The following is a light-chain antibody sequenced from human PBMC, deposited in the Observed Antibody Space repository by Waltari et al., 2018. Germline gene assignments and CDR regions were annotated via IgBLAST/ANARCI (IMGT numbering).Light chain of an antibody. V-gene: IGLV2-14*01. CDR2: DVS. Sequence: SALTQPASVSGSPGQSITISCTGTSSYVGFYNYVSWYQQHPGKAPKLMIYDVSERPPGVSNRFSGSKSGNTASLTISGLQADDEADYHCNSYTGSSSWVFGGGAKLTVL. J-gene: IGLJ3*02. CDR3: NSYTGSSSWV. CDR1: SSYVGFYNY.